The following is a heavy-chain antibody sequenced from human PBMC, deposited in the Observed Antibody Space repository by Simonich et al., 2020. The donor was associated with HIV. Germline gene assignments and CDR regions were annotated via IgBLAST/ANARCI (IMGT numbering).Heavy chain of an antibody. D-gene: IGHD6-13*01. J-gene: IGHJ4*02. CDR2: ISSSSSYI. CDR3: ASSIAAAGVG. CDR1: GFTFSNYY. Sequence: EVQLVESGGGLVQPGGSLRLSCAASGFTFSNYYMYWVRQAPGKGRVWVSAISSSSSYIYYADSVKGRFTISRDNAKNSLYLQMNSLRAEDTAVYYCASSIAAAGVGWGQGTLVTVSS. V-gene: IGHV3-21*01.